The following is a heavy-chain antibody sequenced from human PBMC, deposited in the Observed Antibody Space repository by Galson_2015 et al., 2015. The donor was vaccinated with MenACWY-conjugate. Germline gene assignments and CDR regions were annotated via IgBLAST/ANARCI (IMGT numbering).Heavy chain of an antibody. D-gene: IGHD6-6*01. CDR3: VKIAARRGFDY. CDR2: ISSNGGST. CDR1: GSTFSSYA. V-gene: IGHV3-64D*06. J-gene: IGHJ4*02. Sequence: SLRLSCAASGSTFSSYAMHWVRQAPGKGLEYVSAISSNGGSTYYADSVKGRFTISRDNSKNTLYLQMSSLRAEDTAVYYCVKIAARRGFDYWGQGTLVTVSS.